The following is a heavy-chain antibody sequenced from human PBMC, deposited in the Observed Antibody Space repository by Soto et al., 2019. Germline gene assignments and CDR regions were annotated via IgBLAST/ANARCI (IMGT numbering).Heavy chain of an antibody. CDR2: LNWNGDST. Sequence: EVQLVESGGVVVRPGGSLRLSCAASGFTFDDYGMSWVRQAPGKGLEWVSGLNWNGDSTGYADSVKGRFTISRDNAKNSLYLQMNSLRAEDTALYYCARGAIYCSGGRCYPVYWGQGTLVTVSS. D-gene: IGHD2-15*01. CDR1: GFTFDDYG. V-gene: IGHV3-20*04. CDR3: ARGAIYCSGGRCYPVY. J-gene: IGHJ4*02.